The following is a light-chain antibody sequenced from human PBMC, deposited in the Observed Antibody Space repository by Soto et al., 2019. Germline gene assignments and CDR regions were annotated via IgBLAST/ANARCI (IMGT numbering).Light chain of an antibody. CDR1: QSVSSYY. J-gene: IGKJ1*01. CDR2: GAS. CDR3: HQYSSSRRT. V-gene: IGKV3-20*01. Sequence: EIVLTQSPGTLSLSPGERATLSCRASQSVSSYYLAWYQQQPGQAPRLLIYGASNRAAGIPDRFSGSGSGTDFTLTISRLEPEDFAVYYCHQYSSSRRTFGQGTKVDIK.